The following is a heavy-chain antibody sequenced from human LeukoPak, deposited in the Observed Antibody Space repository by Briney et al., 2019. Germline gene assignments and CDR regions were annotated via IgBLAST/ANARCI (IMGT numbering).Heavy chain of an antibody. V-gene: IGHV4-38-2*02. J-gene: IGHJ3*02. CDR3: ARDGSTSGYSDAFDI. D-gene: IGHD3-22*01. CDR1: GYSISSGYY. Sequence: SETLSLTCTVSGYSISSGYYWGWIRQPPGKGLEWIGNIYYTGSTYYNPSLQRRVTISVDTSKNQFSLKLTSVTAADTAVYYCARDGSTSGYSDAFDIWGPGTMVTVSS. CDR2: IYYTGST.